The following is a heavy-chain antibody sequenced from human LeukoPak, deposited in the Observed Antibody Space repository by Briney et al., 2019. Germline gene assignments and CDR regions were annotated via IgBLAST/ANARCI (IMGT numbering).Heavy chain of an antibody. CDR1: GYSFTNYW. D-gene: IGHD3-10*02. CDR3: AELGITMIGGV. V-gene: IGHV3-23*01. J-gene: IGHJ6*04. CDR2: ISGSGGST. Sequence: GESLKISCKGSGYSFTNYWIGWVRQMPGKGLEWVSAISGSGGSTYYADSVKGRFTISRDNAKNSLYLQMNSLRAEDTAVYYCAELGITMIGGVWGKGTTVTISS.